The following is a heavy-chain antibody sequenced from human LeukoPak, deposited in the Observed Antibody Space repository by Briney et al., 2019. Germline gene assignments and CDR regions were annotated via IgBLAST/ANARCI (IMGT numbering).Heavy chain of an antibody. V-gene: IGHV3-23*01. CDR2: VDGGGGGT. J-gene: IGHJ4*02. D-gene: IGHD6-13*01. CDR3: AKQSAGSAAWYSLHYDF. CDR1: GFTLSSYA. Sequence: GGSLRLSCTASGFTLSSYAMTWVRQAPGRGLEWVSSVDGGGGGTYYADSVKGRFTISRDNSKDTLYLQMNGLRAEDTAVYFCAKQSAGSAAWYSLHYDFWGQGTLVTVSS.